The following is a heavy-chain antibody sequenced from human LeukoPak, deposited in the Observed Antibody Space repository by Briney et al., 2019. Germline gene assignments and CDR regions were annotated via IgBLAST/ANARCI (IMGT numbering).Heavy chain of an antibody. V-gene: IGHV1-69*01. Sequence: ASVKVSCKASGGTFSSYAISWVRQAPGQGLEWMGGIIPIFGTANYAQKFQGRVTITADESTSTAYMELSSLRSEDTAVYYCARTPSRLYDSSGYYYYLDYWGQGTLVTVSS. J-gene: IGHJ4*02. D-gene: IGHD3-22*01. CDR2: IIPIFGTA. CDR3: ARTPSRLYDSSGYYYYLDY. CDR1: GGTFSSYA.